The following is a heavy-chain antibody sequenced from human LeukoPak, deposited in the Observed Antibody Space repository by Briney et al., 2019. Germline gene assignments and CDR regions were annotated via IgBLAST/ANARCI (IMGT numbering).Heavy chain of an antibody. CDR3: ARGKGENVDTAMVQTDPYYFDY. CDR1: GGSLSSYY. V-gene: IGHV4-59*12. Sequence: SETLSLTCTVSGGSLSSYYWTWIRQPPGKGLEGIGYIYYSGGTNYNPSLKSRVTISGDTSKNQFSLKLSSFTAADTAVYYWARGKGENVDTAMVQTDPYYFDYWGQGTLVTVSS. CDR2: IYYSGGT. J-gene: IGHJ4*02. D-gene: IGHD5-18*01.